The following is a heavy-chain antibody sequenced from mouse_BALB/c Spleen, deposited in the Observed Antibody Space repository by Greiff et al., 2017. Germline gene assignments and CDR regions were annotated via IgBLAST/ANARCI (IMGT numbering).Heavy chain of an antibody. CDR1: GYTFTDYA. D-gene: IGHD2-14*01. Sequence: VQLQQSGPELVRPGVSVKISCKGSGYTFTDYAMHWVKQSHAKSLEWIGVISTYYGNTNYNQKFKGKATMTVDKSSSTAYMELDRLTSEDSAIYYCAREDYRYGTYWGQGTLVTVSA. CDR3: AREDYRYGTY. V-gene: IGHV1-67*01. J-gene: IGHJ3*01. CDR2: ISTYYGNT.